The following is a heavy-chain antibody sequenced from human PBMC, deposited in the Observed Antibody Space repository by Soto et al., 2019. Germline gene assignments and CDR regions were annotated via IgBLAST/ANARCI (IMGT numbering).Heavy chain of an antibody. V-gene: IGHV3-21*01. CDR1: GFTFSSYS. CDR3: AREAGGSDISRPLDY. D-gene: IGHD3-22*01. CDR2: ISSSSSYI. J-gene: IGHJ4*02. Sequence: EVQLVESGGGLVKPGGSLRLSCAASGFTFSSYSMNWVRQAPGKGLEWVSSISSSSSYIYFADSMKGRFTISRDNAKNSLYLQMNSLRAEDTAVYYCAREAGGSDISRPLDYWGQGTLVTVSS.